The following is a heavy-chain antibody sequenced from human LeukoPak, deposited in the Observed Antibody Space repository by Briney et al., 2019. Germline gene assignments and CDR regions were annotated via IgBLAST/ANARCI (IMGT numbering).Heavy chain of an antibody. V-gene: IGHV4-59*01. Sequence: PSETLSLTCTVSGGSISSYYWSWIRQPPGKGLEWIGYIYYSGSTNYNPSLKSRVTISVDTSKNQFSLKLSSVTAADTAVYYCAGESTPPGKLDYWGQGTLVTVSS. CDR3: AGESTPPGKLDY. J-gene: IGHJ4*02. D-gene: IGHD1-14*01. CDR2: IYYSGST. CDR1: GGSISSYY.